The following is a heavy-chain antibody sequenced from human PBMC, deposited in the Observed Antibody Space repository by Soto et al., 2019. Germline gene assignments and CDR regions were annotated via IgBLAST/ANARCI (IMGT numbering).Heavy chain of an antibody. J-gene: IGHJ5*02. CDR2: IYWNDDT. D-gene: IGHD4-17*01. CDR1: GFSLTTAGAG. Sequence: QITLKESGPTLVKPTQTLTLTCTFSGFSLTTAGAGVGWIRQPPGKALEWLALIYWNDDTRYSPSLKSRLTITKDTSKNQVVLRMTIIDPVDTATYYCTHRGYGNYPRDNWFDPWGQGILVIVSS. V-gene: IGHV2-5*01. CDR3: THRGYGNYPRDNWFDP.